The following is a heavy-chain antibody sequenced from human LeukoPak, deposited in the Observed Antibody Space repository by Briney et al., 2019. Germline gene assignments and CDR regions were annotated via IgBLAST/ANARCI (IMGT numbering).Heavy chain of an antibody. J-gene: IGHJ4*02. D-gene: IGHD6-6*01. Sequence: PSETLSLTCTVSGGSISSGGYYWSWIRQPPGKGLEWIGYIYHSGSTCYNPSLKGRVTISVDRSKNQFSLKLSSVTAAGTAVYYCARDSAARGDWGQGTLVTVSS. V-gene: IGHV4-30-2*01. CDR2: IYHSGST. CDR1: GGSISSGGYY. CDR3: ARDSAARGD.